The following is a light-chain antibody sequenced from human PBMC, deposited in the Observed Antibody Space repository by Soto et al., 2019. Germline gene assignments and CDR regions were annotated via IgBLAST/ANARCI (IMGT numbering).Light chain of an antibody. J-gene: IGKJ1*01. CDR1: QSVSTK. Sequence: MVMTQSPATLSVSPGERATLSCRASQSVSTKLAWYQQKPGQAPRLLIYGASTRATGIPARFSGSGSGTEFTLTISSLQSEDFAVYYCQQYNNWPYTFGQGTKVEIK. CDR2: GAS. CDR3: QQYNNWPYT. V-gene: IGKV3D-15*01.